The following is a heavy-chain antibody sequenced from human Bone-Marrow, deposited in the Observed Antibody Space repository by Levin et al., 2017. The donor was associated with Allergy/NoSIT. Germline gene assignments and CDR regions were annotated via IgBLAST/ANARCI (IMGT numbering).Heavy chain of an antibody. J-gene: IGHJ2*01. D-gene: IGHD5-18*01. CDR3: ASDTAMVTGWYFDL. CDR2: INPNSGGT. V-gene: IGHV1-2*02. Sequence: GESLKISCKASGYTFTGYYMHWVRQAPGQGLEWMGWINPNSGGTNYAQKFQGRVTMTRDTSISTAYMELSRLRSDDTAVYYCASDTAMVTGWYFDLWGRGTLVTVSS. CDR1: GYTFTGYY.